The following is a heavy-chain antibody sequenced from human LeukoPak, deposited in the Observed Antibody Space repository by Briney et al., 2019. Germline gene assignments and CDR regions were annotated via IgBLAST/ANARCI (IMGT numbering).Heavy chain of an antibody. D-gene: IGHD3-10*01. Sequence: GGSLRLSCAASGFTFSSYGMHWVRQAPGKGLEWVAVISYDGSNKYYADSVKGRFTISRDNSKNTLYLQMNSLRAEDTAVYYCAKDPSYVRGVRGPRDYWGQGTLVTVSS. CDR2: ISYDGSNK. CDR3: AKDPSYVRGVRGPRDY. J-gene: IGHJ4*02. CDR1: GFTFSSYG. V-gene: IGHV3-30*18.